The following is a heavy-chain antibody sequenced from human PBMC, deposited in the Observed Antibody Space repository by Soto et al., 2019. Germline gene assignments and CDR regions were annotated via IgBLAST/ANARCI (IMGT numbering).Heavy chain of an antibody. CDR2: IYPDTGGT. CDR3: VRAQSRQLLLAWFDA. J-gene: IGHJ5*02. D-gene: IGHD2-2*01. Sequence: QVQLVQSGAEVKKPGASVTVSCEASGYTFIAHFIHWVRQAPGQGLEWMGWIYPDTGGTNYAQKFRDRVTMTRDTFVSTAYMEVNGLKSDDTAVYYCVRAQSRQLLLAWFDAWGQGTLVTVSS. V-gene: IGHV1-2*02. CDR1: GYTFIAHF.